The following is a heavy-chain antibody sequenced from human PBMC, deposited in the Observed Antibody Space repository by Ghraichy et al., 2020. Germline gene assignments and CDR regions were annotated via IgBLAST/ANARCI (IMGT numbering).Heavy chain of an antibody. CDR2: IYYSGST. J-gene: IGHJ6*02. V-gene: IGHV4-61*01. Sequence: SQTLSLTCTVSGGSVSSGSYYWSWIRQPPGKGLEWIGYIYYSGSTNYNHSLKSRVTISVDTSKNQFSLKLSSVTAADTAVYYCARGSFMALNIGAAGTHYYYYGMDVWGQGTTVTVSS. D-gene: IGHD6-13*01. CDR3: ARGSFMALNIGAAGTHYYYYGMDV. CDR1: GGSVSSGSYY.